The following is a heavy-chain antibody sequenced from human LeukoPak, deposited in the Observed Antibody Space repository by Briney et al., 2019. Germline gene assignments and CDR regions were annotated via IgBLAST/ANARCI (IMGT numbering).Heavy chain of an antibody. CDR1: GFTFSSYR. CDR2: ISSSGSYI. Sequence: PGGSLRLSCAASGFTFSSYRMNWVRQAPGKGLERISSISSSGSYIYYADSVRGRFTISRDNAKNSLYLQMNSLRAEDTAIYYCARAERMAAAADYWGQGTLVTVSS. V-gene: IGHV3-21*01. J-gene: IGHJ4*02. D-gene: IGHD6-13*01. CDR3: ARAERMAAAADY.